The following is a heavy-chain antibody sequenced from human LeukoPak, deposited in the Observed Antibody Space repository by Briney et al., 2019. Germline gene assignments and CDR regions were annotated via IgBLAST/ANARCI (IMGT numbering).Heavy chain of an antibody. J-gene: IGHJ4*02. CDR3: ARANNSSWHN. D-gene: IGHD6-13*01. CDR2: IKPDGSAQ. V-gene: IGHV3-7*01. CDR1: GFTFSSNW. Sequence: GGSLRLSSATSGFTFSSNWMSWVRHVPGRGLDWVANIKPDGSAQYYAASVKGRFTVSRDNAKNSVYLQMNSLRVEDTAVYYCARANNSSWHNWGQGTLVTVSA.